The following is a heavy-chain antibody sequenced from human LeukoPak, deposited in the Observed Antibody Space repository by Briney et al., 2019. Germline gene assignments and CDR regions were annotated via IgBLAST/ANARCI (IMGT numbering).Heavy chain of an antibody. Sequence: GGSLRLSCAASGFTFSSYAMSWVRQAPGKGLEWVSAISGSGGSTYYADSVKGRFTISRDNSKNTLYLQMNSLRAEDTAVYYCARREWELLLGLDYWGQGTLVTVSS. D-gene: IGHD1-26*01. CDR1: GFTFSSYA. V-gene: IGHV3-23*01. CDR2: ISGSGGST. CDR3: ARREWELLLGLDY. J-gene: IGHJ4*02.